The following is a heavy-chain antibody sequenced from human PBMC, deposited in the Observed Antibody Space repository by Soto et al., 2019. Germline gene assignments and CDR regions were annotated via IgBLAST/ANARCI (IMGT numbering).Heavy chain of an antibody. CDR1: CGSISSSSYY. CDR2: IYYSGST. D-gene: IGHD3-16*01. V-gene: IGHV4-39*01. J-gene: IGHJ4*02. CDR3: ARFDYAQLFDY. Sequence: SETLSLTCTVSCGSISSSSYYRGWIRQPPGKGLEWIGSIYYSGSTYYNPSLKSRVTISVDTSKNQFSLKLSSVTAADTAVYYCARFDYAQLFDYWGQGTLVTVSS.